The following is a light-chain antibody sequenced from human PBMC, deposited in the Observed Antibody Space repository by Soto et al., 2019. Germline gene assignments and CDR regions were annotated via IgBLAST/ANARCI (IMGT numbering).Light chain of an antibody. J-gene: IGLJ1*01. Sequence: QSALTQPPSASGSPGQSVTISCTGTSSDVGGYNYVSWYQQHPGKAPKLMIYEVSKRPSGVPDRFSGSKSGNTASLTVSGLQAEDEADYCCSSYAGSILFGTGTKVTVL. CDR1: SSDVGGYNY. CDR2: EVS. V-gene: IGLV2-8*01. CDR3: SSYAGSIL.